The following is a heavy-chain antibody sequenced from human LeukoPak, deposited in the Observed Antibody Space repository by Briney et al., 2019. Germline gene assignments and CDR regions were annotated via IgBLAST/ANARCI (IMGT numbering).Heavy chain of an antibody. CDR2: TSSDLNVK. CDR3: AREGYYGSGSPPSLYFDY. D-gene: IGHD3-10*01. J-gene: IGHJ4*02. CDR1: GLTFRNYV. V-gene: IGHV3-30-3*01. Sequence: PGGSLRLSCAASGLTFRNYVIHWVRQAPGKGLEWVAVTSSDLNVKLYADSVKGRFTISRDNSRSPLYLQMNSLRPEDTAIYYCAREGYYGSGSPPSLYFDYWGQGTLVTVSS.